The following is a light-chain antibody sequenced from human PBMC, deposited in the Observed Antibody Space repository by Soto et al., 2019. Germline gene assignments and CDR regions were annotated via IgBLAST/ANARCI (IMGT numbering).Light chain of an antibody. J-gene: IGKJ2*01. CDR2: AAS. CDR1: QTISTY. V-gene: IGKV1-39*01. Sequence: IQMTQSPSALSASVGDRVTSTCRASQTISTYLNWYQQKPGKAPKLLIYAASTVQSGVPSRFSGSGSGTDFTLTISSLQPEDFATYYCQQSLGIPYTFGQGTRLEIK. CDR3: QQSLGIPYT.